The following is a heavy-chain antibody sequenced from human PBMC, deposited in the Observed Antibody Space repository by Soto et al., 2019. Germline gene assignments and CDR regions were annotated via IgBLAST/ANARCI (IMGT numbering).Heavy chain of an antibody. J-gene: IGHJ6*03. V-gene: IGHV4-34*01. CDR2: INHSGST. D-gene: IGHD3-3*01. CDR1: GGSFSGYY. CDR3: ARGKGGGVVLYYYLDV. Sequence: QVQLQQWGAGLLKPSETLSVTCAVYGGSFSGYYWNWIRQPPGKGLEWIGQINHSGSTNYTPSLKSRVTISVDTSKSQFSLKLGSVTAADTAVYYCARGKGGGVVLYYYLDVWGKGTTVTVSS.